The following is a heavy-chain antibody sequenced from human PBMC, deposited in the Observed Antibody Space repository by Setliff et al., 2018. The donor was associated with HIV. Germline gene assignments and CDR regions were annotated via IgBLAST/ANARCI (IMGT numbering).Heavy chain of an antibody. CDR1: GDSISSGDYY. CDR2: IYYSGST. CDR3: ARDGYSSSWYVISGSFDY. J-gene: IGHJ4*02. D-gene: IGHD6-13*01. V-gene: IGHV4-30-4*08. Sequence: SETLSLTCTVSGDSISSGDYYWSWIRQPPGKGLEWIGNIYYSGSTYYNPSLKSRVTISVDTSENQFSLKLSSVTAADTAVYYCARDGYSSSWYVISGSFDYWGQGILVTVSS.